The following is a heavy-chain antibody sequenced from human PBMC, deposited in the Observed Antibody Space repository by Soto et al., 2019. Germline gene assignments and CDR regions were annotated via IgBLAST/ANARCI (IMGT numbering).Heavy chain of an antibody. CDR1: GFTFNNFG. V-gene: IGHV3-33*01. J-gene: IGHJ4*02. CDR2: IWYDGSNK. CDR3: ARSPDRYSGTYYFDY. D-gene: IGHD1-26*01. Sequence: QVQLVESGGGVVQPGRSLRLSCAASGFTFNNFGIHWVRQAPGKGLEWVAVIWYDGSNKFYADSVKGRFTISRDNSKNTLYLQMNSLRADDTAVYYCARSPDRYSGTYYFDYWGQGTLVTVSS.